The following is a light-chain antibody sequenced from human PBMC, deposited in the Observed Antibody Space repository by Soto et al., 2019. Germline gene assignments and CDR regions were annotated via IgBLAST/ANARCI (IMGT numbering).Light chain of an antibody. V-gene: IGLV2-14*03. J-gene: IGLJ7*01. CDR1: SSDADAYNY. CDR3: SSYTSSTIL. CDR2: DVS. Sequence: QSALTQPASVSRSPGQSIIISCTGTSSDADAYNYVSWYQHHPGKAPKLLIYDVSNRPSGISNRFSGSKSGNTASLTISGLQPEDEADYFCSSYTSSTILFGGGTQLTVL.